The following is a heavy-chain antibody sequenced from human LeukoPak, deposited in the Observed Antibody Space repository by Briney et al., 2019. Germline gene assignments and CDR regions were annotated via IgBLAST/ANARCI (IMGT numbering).Heavy chain of an antibody. V-gene: IGHV3-30*01. CDR1: GFTFSHYA. CDR2: VSAEGDRR. J-gene: IGHJ4*02. D-gene: IGHD4-17*01. Sequence: GRSLRLSCAASGFTFSHYAMHWVRRPPGKGLEWVTFVSAEGDRRYYADSVKGRFTISRDDSKCSLYLQMNSLRAEDTALYYCVRDLSGHYSFDHWGQGALVTVSS. CDR3: VRDLSGHYSFDH.